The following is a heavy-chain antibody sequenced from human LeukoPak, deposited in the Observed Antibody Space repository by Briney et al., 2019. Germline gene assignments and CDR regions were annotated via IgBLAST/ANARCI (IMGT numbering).Heavy chain of an antibody. Sequence: PGRSLRLSCAASGFTFDDYAMHWVRQAPGKGLEWVSGISWNSGSIGYADSVKGRFTISRDNAKNSLYLQMNSLRAEDTAVYYCARDRNGDYGGDAFDIWGQGTMVTVSS. CDR1: GFTFDDYA. J-gene: IGHJ3*02. CDR2: ISWNSGSI. V-gene: IGHV3-9*01. CDR3: ARDRNGDYGGDAFDI. D-gene: IGHD4-17*01.